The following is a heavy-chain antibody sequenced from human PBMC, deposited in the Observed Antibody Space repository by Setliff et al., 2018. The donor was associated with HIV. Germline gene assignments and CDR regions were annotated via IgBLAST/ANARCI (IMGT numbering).Heavy chain of an antibody. Sequence: SETLSLTCTVSGDSISSYYWSWIRQPPGKGLEWIGYIYYSGSTNYNPSLKSRVTISVDTSKNQFSLKLSSVTAADTAVYYCARLHYYDRSGLTVGAFDIWGQGTMVTVSS. CDR3: ARLHYYDRSGLTVGAFDI. V-gene: IGHV4-59*08. CDR1: GDSISSYY. CDR2: IYYSGST. D-gene: IGHD3-22*01. J-gene: IGHJ3*02.